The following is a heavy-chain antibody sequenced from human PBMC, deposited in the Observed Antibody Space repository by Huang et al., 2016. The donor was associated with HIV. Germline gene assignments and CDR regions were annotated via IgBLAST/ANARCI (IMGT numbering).Heavy chain of an antibody. CDR1: GFTLSDYA. D-gene: IGHD3-10*01. CDR2: ISYDVNDK. J-gene: IGHJ3*02. CDR3: ARFGKRLPMLRGEDVIGDI. Sequence: QVQLVESGGGVVQPGRSLRLSCAASGFTLSDYAIHWVRQAPGKWLEWVALISYDVNDKFYADSVRGRFTISRDNFNNTLYLQMNSLRHEDTALYYCARFGKRLPMLRGEDVIGDIWGQGTMVIVSS. V-gene: IGHV3-30-3*01.